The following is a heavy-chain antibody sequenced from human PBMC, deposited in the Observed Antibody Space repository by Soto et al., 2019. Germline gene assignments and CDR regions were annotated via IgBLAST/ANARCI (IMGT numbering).Heavy chain of an antibody. CDR1: GFTFDDYA. D-gene: IGHD5-12*01. CDR3: EKDPHGAYDLLIGNLAFDY. J-gene: IGHJ4*02. V-gene: IGHV3-9*01. CDR2: ISWNSGSI. Sequence: EVQLVESGGGLVQPGRSLRLSCAASGFTFDDYAMHWVRQAPGKGLEWVSGISWNSGSIGYADSVKGRFTISRDNAKNSLYLQLNSRRAEDRALYYCEKDPHGAYDLLIGNLAFDYGGQEPLVTVPS.